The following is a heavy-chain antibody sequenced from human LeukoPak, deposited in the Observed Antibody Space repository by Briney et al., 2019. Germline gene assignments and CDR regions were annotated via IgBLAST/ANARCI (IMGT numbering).Heavy chain of an antibody. CDR2: INWNGGSK. V-gene: IGHV3-20*04. J-gene: IGHJ5*02. CDR3: ARDVGVTPHR. D-gene: IGHD2-2*01. CDR1: GFIFSTYS. Sequence: GGSLRLSCAASGFIFSTYSINWVRQPPGKGLEWVSGINWNGGSKGYSDYVKGRFPIARDNAKNSLYLQMNSLRAEDTALYYCARDVGVTPHRWGQGTLVTVSS.